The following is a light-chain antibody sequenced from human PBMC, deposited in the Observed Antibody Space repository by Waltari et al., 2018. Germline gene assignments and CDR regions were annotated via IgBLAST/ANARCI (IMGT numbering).Light chain of an antibody. CDR2: AAS. CDR3: QQANTFPRT. V-gene: IGKV1-12*01. J-gene: IGKJ1*01. Sequence: DIQMTQSPSSVSASVGDRVTITCRASQGINNWLAWYQQKPGKAPKLPIYAASRLQSGVPSRFSGSGSGTDFTLTISSLQPEDFAIYYCQQANTFPRTFGQGTKVEIK. CDR1: QGINNW.